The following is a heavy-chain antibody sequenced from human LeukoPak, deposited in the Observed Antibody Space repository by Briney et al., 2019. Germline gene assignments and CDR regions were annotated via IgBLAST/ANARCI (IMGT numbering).Heavy chain of an antibody. CDR2: IFYSGSS. CDR1: GGSISSYY. D-gene: IGHD6-13*01. V-gene: IGHV4-59*01. CDR3: ARAHTSNWYMDY. Sequence: KPSETLSLTCSVSGGSISSYYWSWIRQPPGKGLEWIGYIFYSGSSNYNPSLKSRVTMSVDTSENQLSLKLRSVTAAGTALYYCARAHTSNWYMDYWGQGTLVTVSS. J-gene: IGHJ4*02.